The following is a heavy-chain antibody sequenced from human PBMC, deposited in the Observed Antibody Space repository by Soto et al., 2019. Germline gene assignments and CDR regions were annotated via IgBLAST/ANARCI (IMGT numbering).Heavy chain of an antibody. CDR2: IYVSGNR. V-gene: IGHV3-66*01. Sequence: PGGSLRLSCAVSRVTVTNNFMGWVRQAPGKGLEWVSVIYVSGNRYYVESVKGRFTISRDTSKDTVYLQMTSLRAEDTAIYYCARDYSVSGSYAPWFDPWGQGTLVTVSS. CDR3: ARDYSVSGSYAPWFDP. D-gene: IGHD3-10*01. CDR1: RVTVTNNF. J-gene: IGHJ5*02.